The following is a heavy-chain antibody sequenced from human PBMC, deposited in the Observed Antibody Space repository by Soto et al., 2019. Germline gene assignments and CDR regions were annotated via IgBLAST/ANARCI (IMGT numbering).Heavy chain of an antibody. CDR3: ARVASDWYYFDY. D-gene: IGHD3-9*01. CDR1: GFTFSDYY. CDR2: ISSSDNTI. V-gene: IGHV3-11*01. J-gene: IGHJ4*02. Sequence: GGSLRLSCAASGFTFSDYYMIWIRQAPGKGLEWVSYISSSDNTIYYADSVKGRFTISRDNAKNSLYLQMDSLRAEDTAFYYCARVASDWYYFDYWGQGTLVTVSS.